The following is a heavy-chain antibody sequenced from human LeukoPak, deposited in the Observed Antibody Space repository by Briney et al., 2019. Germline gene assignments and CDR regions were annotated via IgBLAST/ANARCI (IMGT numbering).Heavy chain of an antibody. J-gene: IGHJ6*03. CDR3: ARGGVPLAVVPIDYYYMDV. D-gene: IGHD2-2*01. V-gene: IGHV3-21*01. Sequence: PGGSLRLSCAASGFTFSSYSMNWVRQAPGKGLEWVSSISSSSSYIYYADSVKGRFTISRDNAENSLYLQMNSLGAEDTAVYYCARGGVPLAVVPIDYYYMDVWGKGTTVTVSS. CDR2: ISSSSSYI. CDR1: GFTFSSYS.